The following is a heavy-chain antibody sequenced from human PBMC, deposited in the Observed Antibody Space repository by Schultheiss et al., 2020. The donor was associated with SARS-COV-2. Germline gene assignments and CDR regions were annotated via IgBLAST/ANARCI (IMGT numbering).Heavy chain of an antibody. V-gene: IGHV4-59*01. J-gene: IGHJ6*02. D-gene: IGHD3-16*01. Sequence: SETLSLTCSVSGDSIRNFYWSWIRQSPGKGLEWIGYIYHTGSISYNPSLKSRVTISVDPPKNQFSLRLISVTAADTALYDCARVYSHYVYGMDVWGQGTTVTVSS. CDR1: GDSIRNFY. CDR3: ARVYSHYVYGMDV. CDR2: IYHTGSI.